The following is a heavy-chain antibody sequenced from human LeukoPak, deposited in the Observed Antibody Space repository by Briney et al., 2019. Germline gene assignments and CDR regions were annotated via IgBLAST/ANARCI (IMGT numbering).Heavy chain of an antibody. CDR3: AGDVSDCSSTSCYDY. Sequence: GASVKVSCKASGYTFTSYGISWVRQAPGQGLEWMGWISAYNGNTNYAQKLQGRVTMTTDTSTSTAYMELRSLRSDDTAVYYCAGDVSDCSSTSCYDYWGQGTLVTVSS. CDR2: ISAYNGNT. J-gene: IGHJ4*02. D-gene: IGHD2-2*01. CDR1: GYTFTSYG. V-gene: IGHV1-18*01.